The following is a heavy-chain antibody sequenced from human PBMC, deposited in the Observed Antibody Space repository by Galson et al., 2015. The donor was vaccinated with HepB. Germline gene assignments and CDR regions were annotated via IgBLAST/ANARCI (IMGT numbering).Heavy chain of an antibody. Sequence: CAISGYSVSSNNVAWYWIRQSPSSALEWLGRTYYRSKWVNEYAVSVKSRITINPDTSKNQFSLQLNSVTPEDTAVYYCARGRPTYFAMDVWGQGTTVTVSS. CDR3: ARGRPTYFAMDV. D-gene: IGHD1-1*01. CDR1: GYSVSSNNVA. J-gene: IGHJ6*02. CDR2: TYYRSKWVN. V-gene: IGHV6-1*01.